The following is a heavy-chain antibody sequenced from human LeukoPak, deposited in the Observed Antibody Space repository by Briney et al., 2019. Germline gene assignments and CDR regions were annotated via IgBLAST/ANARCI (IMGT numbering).Heavy chain of an antibody. D-gene: IGHD2-2*01. Sequence: GGYLRLSCAASGFTFSSYGMHWVRQAPGKGLEWLALISYDGSNEYYADSVRGRFTISRDNSKFTLYMQMNSLRAEDTAVYYCARVRAGYCTSTSCYTGMDVWGQGTTVTVSS. CDR2: ISYDGSNE. CDR1: GFTFSSYG. V-gene: IGHV3-30*03. J-gene: IGHJ6*02. CDR3: ARVRAGYCTSTSCYTGMDV.